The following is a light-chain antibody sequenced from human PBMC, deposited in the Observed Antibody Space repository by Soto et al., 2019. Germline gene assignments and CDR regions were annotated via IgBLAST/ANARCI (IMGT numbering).Light chain of an antibody. Sequence: EIVLTQSPGTLSLSPGERATLSCRASQSVSSDYLAWYQLKPGQAPRLLIYGAATRATGIPARFSGSGSGTEFTLTISSLQSEDFAVYYCQQYHNWPAFGQGTKVDIK. CDR1: QSVSSD. J-gene: IGKJ1*01. V-gene: IGKV3-15*01. CDR3: QQYHNWPA. CDR2: GAA.